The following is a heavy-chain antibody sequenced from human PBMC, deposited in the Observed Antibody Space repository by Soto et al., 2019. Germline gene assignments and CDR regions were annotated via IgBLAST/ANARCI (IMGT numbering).Heavy chain of an antibody. CDR2: IGTAGDT. V-gene: IGHV3-13*01. Sequence: EVQLVESGGGLVQPGGSLRLSCAASGFTFSSYDMHWVRQATGKGLEWVSAIGTAGDTYYPGSVKGRFTISRENAKNSLYVQMNSLIAEDTAVYYCASVRRYLSGGTLDCPPNAFDIWAKGQWSPSLQ. CDR1: GFTFSSYD. CDR3: ASVRRYLSGGTLDCPPNAFDI. D-gene: IGHD2-15*01. J-gene: IGHJ3*02.